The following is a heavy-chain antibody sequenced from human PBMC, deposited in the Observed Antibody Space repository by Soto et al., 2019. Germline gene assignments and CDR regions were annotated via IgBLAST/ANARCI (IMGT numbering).Heavy chain of an antibody. J-gene: IGHJ4*02. CDR2: MNTNSGNT. CDR1: GYTFTSYD. V-gene: IGHV1-8*01. D-gene: IGHD3-16*01. Sequence: QVQLVQSGAEVKKPGASVKVSCKASGYTFTSYDINWVRQATGQGLEWMGWMNTNSGNTGYAQKFQGRVSMTRNTSISTDYMELSTPSSDDTAVYYCAREKGGSNDNWGQGTLVTVSS. CDR3: AREKGGSNDN.